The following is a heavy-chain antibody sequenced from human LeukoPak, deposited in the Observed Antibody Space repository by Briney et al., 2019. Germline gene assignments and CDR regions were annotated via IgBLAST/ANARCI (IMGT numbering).Heavy chain of an antibody. CDR2: IYYSGST. J-gene: IGHJ3*02. Sequence: KSSETLSLTCTVSGGSISSYYWSWIRQPPGKGLEWIGYIYYSGSTNYNPSLKSRVTISVDTSKNQFSLKLSSVTAADTAVYYCARVRDVVVPANAFDIWGQGTMVTVSS. CDR1: GGSISSYY. V-gene: IGHV4-59*01. D-gene: IGHD2-2*01. CDR3: ARVRDVVVPANAFDI.